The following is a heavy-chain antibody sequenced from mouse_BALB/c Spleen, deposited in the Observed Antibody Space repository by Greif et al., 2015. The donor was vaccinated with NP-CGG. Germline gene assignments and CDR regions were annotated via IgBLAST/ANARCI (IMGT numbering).Heavy chain of an antibody. Sequence: VQLQQSGAELVKPGASVKLSCKASGYTFTSYWMHWVKQRPGQGLEWIGEIDPSDSYTNYNQKFKGKATLTVDKSSSTAYMQLSSLTSEDSAVYYCAIGSYYGNYLDAMDYWGQGTSVTVSS. CDR3: AIGSYYGNYLDAMDY. V-gene: IGHV1-69*02. CDR2: IDPSDSYT. D-gene: IGHD2-10*01. CDR1: GYTFTSYW. J-gene: IGHJ4*01.